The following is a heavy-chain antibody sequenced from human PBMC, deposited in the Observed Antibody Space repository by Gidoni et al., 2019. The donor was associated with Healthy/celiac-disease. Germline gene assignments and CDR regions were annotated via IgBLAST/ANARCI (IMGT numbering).Heavy chain of an antibody. CDR3: ARVQSQLLFNY. CDR1: GGSISSSSYY. CDR2: IYYSGNT. J-gene: IGHJ4*02. D-gene: IGHD2-2*01. Sequence: QLQLQESGPGLVKPSETLSLTCTCSGGSISSSSYYWGWIRQPPGKGLEWIGSIYYSGNTYYNPSLKSRVTISVDTSKNQFSLKLSSVTAADTAVYYCARVQSQLLFNYWGQGTLVTVSS. V-gene: IGHV4-39*01.